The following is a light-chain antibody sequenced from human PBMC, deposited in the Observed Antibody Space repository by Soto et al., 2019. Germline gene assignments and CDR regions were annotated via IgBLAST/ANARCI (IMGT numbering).Light chain of an antibody. J-gene: IGKJ2*01. CDR3: QQYGSSPRT. CDR1: QSVSSSY. V-gene: IGKV3-20*01. CDR2: GAS. Sequence: EIVLTQSPGTLSLSPGERATLSCRASQSVSSSYLAWYQQKPGQAPRLLIYGASSRATGIPDRFSGRGSGTDFTLNISRLEPEDFAVYYCQQYGSSPRTFGQGTKLEIK.